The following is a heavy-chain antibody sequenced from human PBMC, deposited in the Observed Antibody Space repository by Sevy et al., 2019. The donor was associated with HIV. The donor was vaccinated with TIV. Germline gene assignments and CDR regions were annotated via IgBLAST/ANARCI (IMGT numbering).Heavy chain of an antibody. CDR1: GFTFDDCV. Sequence: GGSLRLSCAASGFTFDDCVMHWVRQAPGKGLEWVSGISWNSGRIGYADSVKGRFTISRDNAKNSLSLQMNNLRTEDTAFYYCAKDIGRGEMVAATMGYWGQGTLVTVSS. CDR3: AKDIGRGEMVAATMGY. V-gene: IGHV3-9*01. CDR2: ISWNSGRI. D-gene: IGHD5-12*01. J-gene: IGHJ4*02.